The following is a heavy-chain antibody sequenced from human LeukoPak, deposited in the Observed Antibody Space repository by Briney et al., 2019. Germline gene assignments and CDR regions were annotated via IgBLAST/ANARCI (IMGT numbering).Heavy chain of an antibody. CDR3: ASGYYDSSGYYGRDY. J-gene: IGHJ4*02. CDR2: ISGSSGYI. Sequence: GGSLRLSCAASGFTFSSYSMNWVRQAPGKGLEWVSSISGSSGYIYQADSVKGRFTISRDNAKNSLYLQMNSLRAEDTAVYYCASGYYDSSGYYGRDYWGQGTLVTVSS. D-gene: IGHD3-22*01. CDR1: GFTFSSYS. V-gene: IGHV3-21*01.